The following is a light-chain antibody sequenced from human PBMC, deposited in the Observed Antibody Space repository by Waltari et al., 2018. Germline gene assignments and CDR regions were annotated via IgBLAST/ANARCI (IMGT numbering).Light chain of an antibody. CDR1: SGDVGGTHY. CDR2: DLS. J-gene: IGLJ3*02. Sequence: QSALPQPRSVSGSPGQSVTISCTGPSGDVGGTHYVSCYQQHPGKPPKVMIYDLSRRPSGVPDRFSGSRSANTASLTISGLQAEDEADYYCCSYAGSYTWVFGGGTKVTVL. V-gene: IGLV2-11*01. CDR3: CSYAGSYTWV.